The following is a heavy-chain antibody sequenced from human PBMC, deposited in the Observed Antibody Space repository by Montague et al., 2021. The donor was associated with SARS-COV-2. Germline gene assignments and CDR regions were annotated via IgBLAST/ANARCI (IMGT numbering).Heavy chain of an antibody. D-gene: IGHD5-24*01. CDR2: IYYSGST. CDR1: GGSISSYY. Sequence: SETLSLTCTVSGGSISSYYWSWIRQPPGKGLEWIGYIYYSGSTNYNPSLKSRVTISVDTSKNQFSLKLGSVTAADTAVYYCARDQGRWLQPGVYFDYWGQGTLVTASS. CDR3: ARDQGRWLQPGVYFDY. J-gene: IGHJ4*02. V-gene: IGHV4-59*01.